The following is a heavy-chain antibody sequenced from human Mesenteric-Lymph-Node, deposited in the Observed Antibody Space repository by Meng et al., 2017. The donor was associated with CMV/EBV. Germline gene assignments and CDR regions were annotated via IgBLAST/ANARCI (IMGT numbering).Heavy chain of an antibody. D-gene: IGHD2-2*02. CDR1: GGSFSGYY. CDR2: INHSGST. J-gene: IGHJ3*02. Sequence: SETLSLTCAVYGGSFSGYYWSWIRQPPGKGLEWIGEINHSGSTNYNPSLKSRVTISVDTSKNQFSLKLSSVTAADTAVYYCAREYRYCSSTSCYTPGSAFDIWGQGTMVTVSS. V-gene: IGHV4-34*01. CDR3: AREYRYCSSTSCYTPGSAFDI.